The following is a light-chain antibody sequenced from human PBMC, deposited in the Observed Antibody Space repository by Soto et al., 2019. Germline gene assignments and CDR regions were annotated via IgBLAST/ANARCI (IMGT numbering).Light chain of an antibody. Sequence: QSALTQPASVSVSPGQSITIYCTGTSSDVGGYNYVSWYQQHPGKAPKLMIYEVSNRPSGVSNRFSGSKSGNTASLTISGIQAEDEADYYCSSYTSSSTPLYVFGTGTKLTVL. V-gene: IGLV2-14*01. CDR1: SSDVGGYNY. J-gene: IGLJ1*01. CDR3: SSYTSSSTPLYV. CDR2: EVS.